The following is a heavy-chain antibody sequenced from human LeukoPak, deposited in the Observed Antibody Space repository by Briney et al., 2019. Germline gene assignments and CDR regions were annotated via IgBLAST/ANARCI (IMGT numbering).Heavy chain of an antibody. CDR3: ARGHYDHA. J-gene: IGHJ4*02. Sequence: GGSLRLSCAASGFTLGNSWMNWVRQAPGKGLEWVANINQDGSEKYFVASVKGRFTISRDNAKNSLYLQMNNLRAEDTAVYYCARGHYDHAWGRGTLVTVSS. CDR2: INQDGSEK. V-gene: IGHV3-7*01. CDR1: GFTLGNSW. D-gene: IGHD3-3*01.